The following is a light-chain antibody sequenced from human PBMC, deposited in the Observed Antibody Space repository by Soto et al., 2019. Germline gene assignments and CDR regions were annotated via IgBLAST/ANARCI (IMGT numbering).Light chain of an antibody. CDR3: CSYAGSYTV. Sequence: QSALTQPHSVSGSPGQSVTISCTGTRRDVGGYNYVSWYQQHPRKAPKLMIYDVNRRPSGVPARFSGSKSGNTASLTISGLQAEDEADYYCCSYAGSYTVFGGGTKLTVL. V-gene: IGLV2-11*01. CDR1: RRDVGGYNY. CDR2: DVN. J-gene: IGLJ2*01.